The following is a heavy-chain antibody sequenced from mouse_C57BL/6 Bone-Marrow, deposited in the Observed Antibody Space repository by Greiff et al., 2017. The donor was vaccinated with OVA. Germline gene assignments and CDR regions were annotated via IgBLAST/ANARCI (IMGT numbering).Heavy chain of an antibody. CDR3: ARWYGNYLYAMDY. D-gene: IGHD2-10*02. CDR1: GYTFTSYW. Sequence: VQLQQPGAELVMPGASVKLSCKASGYTFTSYWMHWVKQRPGQGLEWIGEIDPSDSYTNYNQKFKGKSTLTVDKSSSTAYMQLSSLTSEDSAVYYCARWYGNYLYAMDYWGQGTSVTVSS. CDR2: IDPSDSYT. J-gene: IGHJ4*01. V-gene: IGHV1-69*01.